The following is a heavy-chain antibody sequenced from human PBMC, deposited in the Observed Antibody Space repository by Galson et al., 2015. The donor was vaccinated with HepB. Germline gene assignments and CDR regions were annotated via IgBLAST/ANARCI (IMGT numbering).Heavy chain of an antibody. D-gene: IGHD1-26*01. CDR3: ATSSLYSGSPFDY. CDR1: GYTLTELS. J-gene: IGHJ4*02. V-gene: IGHV1-24*01. CDR2: FDPEDGET. Sequence: SVKVSCKVSGYTLTELSMHWVRQAPGKGLEWMGGFDPEDGETIYAQKFQGRVTMTEDTSTDTAYMELSSLRSEDTAVYYCATSSLYSGSPFDYWGQGTLVTVSS.